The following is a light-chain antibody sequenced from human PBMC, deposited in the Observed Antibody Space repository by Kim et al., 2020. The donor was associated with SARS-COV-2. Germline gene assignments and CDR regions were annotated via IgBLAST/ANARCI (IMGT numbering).Light chain of an antibody. J-gene: IGLJ3*02. Sequence: QSVLTQPPSVSGTPGQKVTISCSGSQSNIASRSVNWYQQLPGMAPELLIYNNDQRPSGVPDRFSGSKSGTSASLAISGIQSEDEADYYCATWDDILSGRVFGGGTKVTVL. CDR3: ATWDDILSGRV. V-gene: IGLV1-44*01. CDR1: QSNIASRS. CDR2: NND.